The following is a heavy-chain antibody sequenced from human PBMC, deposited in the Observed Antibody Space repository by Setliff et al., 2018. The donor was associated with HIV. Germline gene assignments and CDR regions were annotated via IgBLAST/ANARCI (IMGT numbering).Heavy chain of an antibody. CDR2: IYYSGST. CDR3: ARARGPEGYFDS. J-gene: IGHJ4*02. D-gene: IGHD3-10*01. Sequence: PSETLSLTCTVSGGSINTGSYYWGWIRQPPGKGLESIGTIYYSGSTYYKSSLKSRLTISVDTSKNQFSLKMSSVTAADTAVYYCARARGPEGYFDSWGQGTLVTGS. CDR1: GGSINTGSYY. V-gene: IGHV4-39*07.